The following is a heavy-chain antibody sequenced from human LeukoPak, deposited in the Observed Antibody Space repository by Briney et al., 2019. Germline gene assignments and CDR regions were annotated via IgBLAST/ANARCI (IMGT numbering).Heavy chain of an antibody. CDR2: VFYSGST. D-gene: IGHD2/OR15-2a*01. CDR1: GGSITGYY. V-gene: IGHV4-59*08. J-gene: IGHJ6*02. Sequence: SETLSLTCTVSGGSITGYYWSWIRQPPGKGLEWIGYVFYSGSTNYNPSLKSRVTISLDTSKNRFSLDLSSVTAADTAVYYCARRSTSFNYAMDVWGQGTTVTVSS. CDR3: ARRSTSFNYAMDV.